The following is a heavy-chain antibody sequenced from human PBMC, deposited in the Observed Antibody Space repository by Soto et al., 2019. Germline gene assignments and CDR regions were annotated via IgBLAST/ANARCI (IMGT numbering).Heavy chain of an antibody. V-gene: IGHV3-9*01. J-gene: IGHJ5*02. CDR3: GKDGGYSSGRYGA. Sequence: EVQLVESGGGLVQTGRSLRLSCAASGFTFDDYAMHWVRQAPGKGLEWVSGISWSSGSIGYADSVKGRFTISIDNAKNALYRQTNSLRADGRVLYYCGKDGGYSSGRYGAWGQGALVTVSS. CDR2: ISWSSGSI. D-gene: IGHD6-19*01. CDR1: GFTFDDYA.